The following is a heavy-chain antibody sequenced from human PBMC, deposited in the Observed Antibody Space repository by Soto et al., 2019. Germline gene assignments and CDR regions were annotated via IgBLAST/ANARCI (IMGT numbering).Heavy chain of an antibody. CDR3: GRRLIGTFDI. CDR2: IIPIFGTA. CDR1: GGTFSSYA. Sequence: ASVKVSCKASGGTFSSYAISWVRQAPGQGLEWMGGIIPIFGTANYAQKFQGRVTITADESTSTAYMELSSLRSEDTAVYYCGRRLIGTFDIWGKGTMVTVPS. V-gene: IGHV1-69*13. J-gene: IGHJ3*02. D-gene: IGHD3-16*01.